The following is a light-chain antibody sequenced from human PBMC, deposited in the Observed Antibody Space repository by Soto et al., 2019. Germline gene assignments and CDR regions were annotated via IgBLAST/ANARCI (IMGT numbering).Light chain of an antibody. J-gene: IGKJ1*01. CDR1: QSVSNNY. CDR3: QQYGSSGT. V-gene: IGKV3-20*01. Sequence: EIVLTQSPGTLSLSPGERDPLSCRASQSVSNNYLAWSQQNPGQAPRLLIYGASNRATGIPDRFSGSGSGTDFTLTISRLEPEDFAVYYCQQYGSSGTFGQGTKVDI. CDR2: GAS.